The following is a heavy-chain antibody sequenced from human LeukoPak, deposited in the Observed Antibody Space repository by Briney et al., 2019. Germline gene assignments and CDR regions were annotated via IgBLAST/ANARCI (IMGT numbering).Heavy chain of an antibody. CDR1: GGSISSYY. D-gene: IGHD1-26*01. J-gene: IGHJ4*02. Sequence: SETLSLTCTVSGGSISSYYWSWIRQPPGKGLEWIGYIYYSGSTNYNPSLKSRVTISVDTSKNQFSLKLSSVTAADTAVYYCARHGVVGATMGPFFDYWGQGTLVTVSS. CDR3: ARHGVVGATMGPFFDY. CDR2: IYYSGST. V-gene: IGHV4-59*08.